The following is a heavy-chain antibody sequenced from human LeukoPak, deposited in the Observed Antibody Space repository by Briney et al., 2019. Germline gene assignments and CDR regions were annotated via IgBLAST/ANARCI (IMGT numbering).Heavy chain of an antibody. J-gene: IGHJ4*02. V-gene: IGHV3-15*01. D-gene: IGHD3-9*01. CDR3: PAEHLIRYFDY. CDR1: GFTFSNAW. CDR2: IKSKTDGGTT. Sequence: GGSLRLSCAASGFTFSNAWMSWVRQAPGKGLEWVGRIKSKTDGGTTDYAAPVKGRFTISRDDSKNTLYLQMNSLKTEDTAVYYCPAEHLIRYFDYWGQGTLVTVSS.